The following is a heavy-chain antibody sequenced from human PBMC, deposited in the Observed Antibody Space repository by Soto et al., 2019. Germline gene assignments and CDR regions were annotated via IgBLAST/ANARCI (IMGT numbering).Heavy chain of an antibody. J-gene: IGHJ6*03. CDR3: AKNPDGGHLYYYYYMDV. V-gene: IGHV3-30*18. Sequence: GGSLRLSCAASGFTFSSYGMHWVRQAPGKGLEWVAVISYDGSNKYYADSVKGRFTISRDNSKNTLYLQMNSLRAEDTAVYYCAKNPDGGHLYYYYYMDVWGKGTTVTVSS. CDR1: GFTFSSYG. CDR2: ISYDGSNK.